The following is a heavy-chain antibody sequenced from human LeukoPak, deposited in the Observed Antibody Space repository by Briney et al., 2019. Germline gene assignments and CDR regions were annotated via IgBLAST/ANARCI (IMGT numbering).Heavy chain of an antibody. J-gene: IGHJ5*02. D-gene: IGHD2-15*01. CDR2: ISSTTNIR. CDR3: SRDVGFTFDP. CDR1: GFTFSSYE. V-gene: IGHV3-48*03. Sequence: GGCLRLSCAASGFTFSSYEMNWVRQAPGKGLEGGSYISSTTNIRYYADSARGRFTISRDNAQNTLYLQMHSVRDQETPLYYCSRDVGFTFDPWGQGTLVTVSS.